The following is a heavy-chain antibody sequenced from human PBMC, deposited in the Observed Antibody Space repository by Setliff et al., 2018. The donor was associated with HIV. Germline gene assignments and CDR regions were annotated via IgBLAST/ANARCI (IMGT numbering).Heavy chain of an antibody. J-gene: IGHJ4*02. CDR1: GYTFTGYY. D-gene: IGHD3-22*01. V-gene: IGHV1-2*02. CDR3: ARARYHYGSSGYVRYFDY. Sequence: ASVKVSCKASGYTFTGYYMHWVRQAPGQGLEWMGWINPNSGDTDYAQKFQGRVTMTRDTSISTAYMELSRLTSDDTAIYYCARARYHYGSSGYVRYFDYWGQGTLVTVSS. CDR2: INPNSGDT.